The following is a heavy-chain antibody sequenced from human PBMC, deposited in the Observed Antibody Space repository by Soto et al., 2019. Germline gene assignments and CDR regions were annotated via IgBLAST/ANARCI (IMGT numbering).Heavy chain of an antibody. CDR2: IYYDGST. CDR3: ARSDGLY. J-gene: IGHJ4*02. Sequence: SETLSLTCTVSGVSVGSSNFYWGWVRQPPGKGLESIANIYYDGSTYYNPSLKSRVTISVDTSKNQFSLKLSSVTAADTAVYYCARSDGLYWGQAPLVSVS. V-gene: IGHV4-39*07. CDR1: GVSVGSSNFY.